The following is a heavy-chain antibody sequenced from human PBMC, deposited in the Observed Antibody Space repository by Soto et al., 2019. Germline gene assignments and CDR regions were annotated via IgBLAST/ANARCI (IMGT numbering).Heavy chain of an antibody. CDR1: GFTFYNYA. Sequence: VQLLESGGGLVRPGGSLRLSCAASGFTFYNYAMNWIRQPPGKGLEWIGYMYYSGSTNYNPSLKSRVTISIDTSRNQFSLKLSSVTAADTAVYYCARGTFGVVKDWGQGTLVTVSS. CDR2: MYYSGST. CDR3: ARGTFGVVKD. J-gene: IGHJ4*02. V-gene: IGHV4-59*01. D-gene: IGHD3-3*01.